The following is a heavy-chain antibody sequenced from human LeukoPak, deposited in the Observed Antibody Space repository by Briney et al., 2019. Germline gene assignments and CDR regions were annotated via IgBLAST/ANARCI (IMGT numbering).Heavy chain of an antibody. CDR2: IKQDGSEK. V-gene: IGHV3-7*04. CDR3: ARDFDWLFDY. D-gene: IGHD3-9*01. J-gene: IGHJ4*02. Sequence: PGGSLRLSCAASGFTFSSYLMSWVRQAPGKGLEWVANIKQDGSEKYYVDSVKGRFTISRDNAKNSLYLQMNSLRAEDTAVYYCARDFDWLFDYWGQGTLVTVSS. CDR1: GFTFSSYL.